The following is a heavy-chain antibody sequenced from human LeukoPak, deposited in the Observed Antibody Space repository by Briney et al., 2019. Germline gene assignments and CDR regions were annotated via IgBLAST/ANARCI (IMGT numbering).Heavy chain of an antibody. CDR3: AKERKLLPFDC. CDR1: GFTFTTYG. D-gene: IGHD4-23*01. CDR2: IQNDEIDK. Sequence: PGGSLRLSCAASGFTFTTYGMHWVRQAPGKGLEWVAFIQNDEIDKFYADSVRGRFTVSRDNSKNTPYLQMDSLRTEDTAVYYCAKERKLLPFDCWGQGTLVTVSS. J-gene: IGHJ4*02. V-gene: IGHV3-30*02.